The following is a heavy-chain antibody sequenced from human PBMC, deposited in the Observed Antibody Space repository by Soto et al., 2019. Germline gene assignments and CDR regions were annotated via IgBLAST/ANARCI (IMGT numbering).Heavy chain of an antibody. D-gene: IGHD6-13*01. Sequence: SETLSLTCTVSGGSMRRSGYYWGWFRHPPGKGLEYVASIYYSGSTYYSPSLKSRLTLSVDTSSNQFSLKMSSVTAADTAVYYCAREGIAAAGIDYWGQGTLVTV. CDR2: IYYSGST. CDR3: AREGIAAAGIDY. CDR1: GGSMRRSGYY. J-gene: IGHJ4*02. V-gene: IGHV4-39*07.